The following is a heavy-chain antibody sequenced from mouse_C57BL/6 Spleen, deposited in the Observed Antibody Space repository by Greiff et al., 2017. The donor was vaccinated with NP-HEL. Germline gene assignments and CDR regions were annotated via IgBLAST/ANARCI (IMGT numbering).Heavy chain of an antibody. J-gene: IGHJ1*03. CDR1: GYTFTSYW. CDR3: ARGQLGQGYWYFDV. CDR2: IYPSDSET. Sequence: QVQLQQPGAELVRPGSSVKLSCKASGYTFTSYWMDWVKQRPGQGLEWIGNIYPSDSETHYNQKFKDKATLTVDKSSSTAYMQLSSLTSEDSAVYYCARGQLGQGYWYFDVWGTGTTVTVSS. D-gene: IGHD4-1*02. V-gene: IGHV1-61*01.